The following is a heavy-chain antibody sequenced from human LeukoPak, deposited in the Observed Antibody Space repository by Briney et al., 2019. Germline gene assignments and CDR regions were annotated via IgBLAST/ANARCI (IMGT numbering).Heavy chain of an antibody. V-gene: IGHV1-8*01. Sequence: ASVKVSCKASGYTFTSYDINWVRQATGQGLEWMGWMNPNSGNTGYAQKFQGRVTMTRNTSISTAYMELSSLRSEDTAVYYCARGAEQWLDGDYWGQGTLVTVSS. CDR3: ARGAEQWLDGDY. CDR2: MNPNSGNT. J-gene: IGHJ4*02. D-gene: IGHD6-19*01. CDR1: GYTFTSYD.